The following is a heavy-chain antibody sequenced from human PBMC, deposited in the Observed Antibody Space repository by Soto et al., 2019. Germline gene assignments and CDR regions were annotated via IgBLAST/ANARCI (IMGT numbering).Heavy chain of an antibody. J-gene: IGHJ4*02. Sequence: SETLSLTCTVSGGSISSYYWSWIRQPPGKGLEWIGYIYYSGSTNYNPSLKSRVTISVDTSKNQFSLKLSSVTAADTAVYYCARSDEYGDYGDWGQGTLVTVSS. D-gene: IGHD4-17*01. CDR2: IYYSGST. CDR1: GGSISSYY. V-gene: IGHV4-59*01. CDR3: ARSDEYGDYGD.